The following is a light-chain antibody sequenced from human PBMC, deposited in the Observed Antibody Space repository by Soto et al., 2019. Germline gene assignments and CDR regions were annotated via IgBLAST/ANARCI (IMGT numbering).Light chain of an antibody. CDR3: QQYNSLSIT. J-gene: IGKJ5*01. CDR1: QSISSW. CDR2: KAS. V-gene: IGKV1-5*03. Sequence: DIQMTQSPSTLSASVGDRVTITCRASQSISSWLAWYQQKPGKAPKLLIYKASSLESGVPSRFSGGGSGTEFTLTISGLQPDDFATYYCQQYNSLSITLGQGTRLEVK.